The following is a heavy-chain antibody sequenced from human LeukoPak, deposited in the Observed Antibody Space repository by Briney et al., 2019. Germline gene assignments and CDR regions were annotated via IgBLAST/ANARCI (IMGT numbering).Heavy chain of an antibody. J-gene: IGHJ3*02. CDR1: GFTFSLYA. D-gene: IGHD1-26*01. Sequence: GGSLRLSCAASGFTFSLYAMSWVRQAPGKGLEWVSAISGSGNITYSADSVQGRFTISRDNSKNTLYLQMNSLRAEDTAVYYCAKNGGWELLDAFDIWGQGTMVTVSS. CDR2: ISGSGNIT. V-gene: IGHV3-23*01. CDR3: AKNGGWELLDAFDI.